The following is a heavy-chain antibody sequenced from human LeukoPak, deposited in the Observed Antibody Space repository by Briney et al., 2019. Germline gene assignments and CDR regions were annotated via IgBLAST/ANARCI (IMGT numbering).Heavy chain of an antibody. Sequence: SETLSLTCTLSGGSISSYYWSWIRQPPGKGLEWIGYISDSGSTNHNPSLKSRVSMSVGSSNTDFSLRLNSVTAADTAVYYCARVFRGAVTSNWFDPWGQGTLVTVSS. D-gene: IGHD4-17*01. CDR1: GGSISSYY. CDR2: ISDSGST. J-gene: IGHJ5*02. V-gene: IGHV4-59*01. CDR3: ARVFRGAVTSNWFDP.